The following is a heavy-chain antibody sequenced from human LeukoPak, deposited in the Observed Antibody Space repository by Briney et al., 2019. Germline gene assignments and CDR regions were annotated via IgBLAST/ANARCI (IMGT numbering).Heavy chain of an antibody. V-gene: IGHV3-74*01. CDR3: ARDPYYYDSSGYYPGLDY. J-gene: IGHJ4*02. CDR2: ISADGSST. CDR1: GCTFSSYW. D-gene: IGHD3-22*01. Sequence: GGSLTLSCAASGCTFSSYWMHWVRQAPAKGREWVSRISADGSSTSYADSVKGRFTISRDNAKNTLYLQMNSLRAEDTAVYYCARDPYYYDSSGYYPGLDYWGQGTLVTVSS.